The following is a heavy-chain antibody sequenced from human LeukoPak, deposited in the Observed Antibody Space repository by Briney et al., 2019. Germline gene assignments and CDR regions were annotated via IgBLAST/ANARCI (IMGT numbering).Heavy chain of an antibody. CDR2: ISSSGSTI. CDR1: GFTFSSYE. V-gene: IGHV3-48*03. D-gene: IGHD3-10*02. CDR3: AELGITMIGGV. J-gene: IGHJ6*04. Sequence: GGSLRLSCVASGFTFSSYEMEWVRQAPGKGLEWVSYISSSGSTIYYADSVKGRFTISRDNAKNSLYLQMNSLRAEDTAVYYCAELGITMIGGVWGKGTTVTISS.